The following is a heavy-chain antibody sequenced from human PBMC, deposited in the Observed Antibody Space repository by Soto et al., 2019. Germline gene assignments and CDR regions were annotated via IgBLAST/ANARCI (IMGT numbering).Heavy chain of an antibody. CDR3: ARVFWGYQLLSEVGY. Sequence: QVQLVESGGGVVQPGRSLRLSCAASGFTFSSYAMHWVRQAPGKGLEWVAVISYDGSNKYYADSVKGRFTISRDNSQNTLYLQMNSLRAEDTAVYYCARVFWGYQLLSEVGYWGQGTLVTVSS. J-gene: IGHJ4*02. D-gene: IGHD2-2*01. V-gene: IGHV3-30-3*01. CDR1: GFTFSSYA. CDR2: ISYDGSNK.